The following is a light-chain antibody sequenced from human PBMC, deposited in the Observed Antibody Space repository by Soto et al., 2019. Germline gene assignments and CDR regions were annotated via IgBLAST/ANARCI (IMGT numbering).Light chain of an antibody. Sequence: QSALTQPASVSGPPGQSITISCTGTSSDVGGYNYVSWYQQHPGKAPKLMIYEVTNQPSGVSNRFSGSKSGNTASLTISGLQAEDEADYYCSSYTSSNTYVFGTGTKLTVL. CDR3: SSYTSSNTYV. J-gene: IGLJ1*01. CDR1: SSDVGGYNY. V-gene: IGLV2-14*01. CDR2: EVT.